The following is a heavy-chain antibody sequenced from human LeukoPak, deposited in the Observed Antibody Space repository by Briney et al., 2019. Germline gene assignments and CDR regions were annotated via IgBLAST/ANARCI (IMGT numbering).Heavy chain of an antibody. CDR3: ARVYSTIFGVVRNWFDP. CDR1: GFTFSSYS. CDR2: ISSSSSYI. J-gene: IGHJ5*02. V-gene: IGHV3-21*01. Sequence: PGGSLRLSCAASGFTFSSYSMNWVRQAPGKGLEWVSSISSSSSYIYYADSVKGRFTISRDNAKNSLYLQMNSLRAKDTAVYYCARVYSTIFGVVRNWFDPWGQGTLVTVSS. D-gene: IGHD3-3*01.